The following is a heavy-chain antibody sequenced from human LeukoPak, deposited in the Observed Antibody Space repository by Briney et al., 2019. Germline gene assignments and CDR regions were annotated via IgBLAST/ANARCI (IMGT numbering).Heavy chain of an antibody. D-gene: IGHD6-19*01. CDR3: ARGDSIAVAPDI. Sequence: SETLSLTCAVYGGSFSGYYWSWIRQPPGKGLEWIGEINHSGSTNYNPSLKSRVTISVDTSKNQFSLKLSSVTAADTAVYYCARGDSIAVAPDIWGQGTMVTVSS. J-gene: IGHJ3*02. V-gene: IGHV4-34*01. CDR2: INHSGST. CDR1: GGSFSGYY.